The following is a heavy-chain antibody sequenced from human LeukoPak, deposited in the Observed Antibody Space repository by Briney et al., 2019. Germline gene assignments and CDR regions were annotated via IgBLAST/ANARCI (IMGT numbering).Heavy chain of an antibody. J-gene: IGHJ4*02. V-gene: IGHV4-38-2*01. D-gene: IGHD3-3*01. Sequence: PSETLSLTCAVSGYSLSSGYYWGWIRQPPGKGLEWIGSIYHSGSTYYNPSLKSRVTISVDTSKNQFSLKLSSVTAADTAVYYCAGAGDFWSGYYADFDYWGQGTLVTVSS. CDR1: GYSLSSGYY. CDR3: AGAGDFWSGYYADFDY. CDR2: IYHSGST.